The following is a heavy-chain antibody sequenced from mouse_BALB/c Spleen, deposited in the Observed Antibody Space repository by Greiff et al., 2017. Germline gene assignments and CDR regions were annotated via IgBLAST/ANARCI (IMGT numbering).Heavy chain of an antibody. V-gene: IGHV2-6-7*01. Sequence: QVQLQQSGPGLVAPSQSLSITCTVSGFSLTGYGVNWVRQPPGKGLEWLGMIWGDGSTDYNSALKSRLSISKDNSKSQVFLKMNSLQTDDTARYYCARDRNYYGYPTYFDYWGQGTTLTVSS. J-gene: IGHJ2*01. CDR2: IWGDGST. CDR1: GFSLTGYG. D-gene: IGHD2-2*01. CDR3: ARDRNYYGYPTYFDY.